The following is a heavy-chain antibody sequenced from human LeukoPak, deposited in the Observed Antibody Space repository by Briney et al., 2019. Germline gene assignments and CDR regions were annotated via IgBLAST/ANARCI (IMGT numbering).Heavy chain of an antibody. D-gene: IGHD3/OR15-3a*01. CDR2: VYYSGST. CDR3: ATGRTGDNWFDP. Sequence: SETLSLTCTVSGDSISSYYWSWIRQPPGKGLEWIGYVYYSGSTNYNPSLKSRVTMSVDTSKNQFSLRLSSVTAADTAVYYCATGRTGDNWFDPWGQGTLVTVSS. CDR1: GDSISSYY. V-gene: IGHV4-59*01. J-gene: IGHJ5*02.